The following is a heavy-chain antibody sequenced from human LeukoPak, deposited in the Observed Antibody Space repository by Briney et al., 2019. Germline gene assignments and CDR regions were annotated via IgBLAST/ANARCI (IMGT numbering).Heavy chain of an antibody. CDR2: INSDGGST. J-gene: IGHJ4*02. CDR3: ARIIYYGLGSYSGFDL. V-gene: IGHV3-74*01. Sequence: GGSLRLSCAASGFTFSSYWMHWVRQAPGKGLVWVSRINSDGGSTSYADSVKGRFTISRDNAKNTLYLQMNSLRAEDTAVYYCARIIYYGLGSYSGFDLWGQGTLVTVSS. D-gene: IGHD3-10*01. CDR1: GFTFSSYW.